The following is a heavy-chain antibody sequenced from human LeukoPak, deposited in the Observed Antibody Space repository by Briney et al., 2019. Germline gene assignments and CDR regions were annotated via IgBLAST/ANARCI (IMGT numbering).Heavy chain of an antibody. V-gene: IGHV5-51*01. CDR3: ARHKGEASIAAAGTGFSSAGVRNYYYYGMDV. CDR1: GYSFTSYW. CDR2: IYPGDSDT. Sequence: GESLKISCKGSGYSFTSYWIGWVRQMPGKVLEWMGIIYPGDSDTRYSPSFQGQVTISADKSISTAYLQWSSLKASDTAMYYCARHKGEASIAAAGTGFSSAGVRNYYYYGMDVWGQGTTVTVSS. J-gene: IGHJ6*02. D-gene: IGHD6-13*01.